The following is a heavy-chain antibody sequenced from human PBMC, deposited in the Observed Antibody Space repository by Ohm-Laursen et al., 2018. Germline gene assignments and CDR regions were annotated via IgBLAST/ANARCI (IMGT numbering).Heavy chain of an antibody. V-gene: IGHV4-31*01. J-gene: IGHJ4*02. D-gene: IGHD2-2*01. Sequence: SQTLSLTWTVSGGSISSGGYYWSWIRQHPGKGLEWIGYIYYSGSTYYNPSLKSLVTISLDTSKNQFSLKLSSVTAADTAVYYCATYCSSTSCSSGGFDYWGQGTLVTVSS. CDR1: GGSISSGGYY. CDR2: IYYSGST. CDR3: ATYCSSTSCSSGGFDY.